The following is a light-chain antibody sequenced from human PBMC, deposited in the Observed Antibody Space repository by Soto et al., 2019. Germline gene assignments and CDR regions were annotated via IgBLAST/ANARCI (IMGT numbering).Light chain of an antibody. J-gene: IGLJ1*01. CDR1: SSDVGGYNY. Sequence: SVLTQPASVSGSPGPSITISCTGTSSDVGGYNYVSWYQHHPGKAPKLMIYDVSNRPSGVSNRFSGSKSGNTASLSISGLQPEDEADYYCSSYRTSNTRQIVCGTGTKVTVL. CDR2: DVS. V-gene: IGLV2-14*03. CDR3: SSYRTSNTRQIV.